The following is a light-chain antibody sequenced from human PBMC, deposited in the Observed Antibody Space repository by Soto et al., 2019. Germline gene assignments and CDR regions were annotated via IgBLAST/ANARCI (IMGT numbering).Light chain of an antibody. J-gene: IGKJ2*01. Sequence: DIQMTQSPSTLSASVGDTVTITCRASQSISNWLAWYQQKPGQAPKLLIHKASTLESGVPSRFSGIGSGTEFTLTISSLQPDDFATFYGQQYDRVPYTFGQGTKLEIK. CDR1: QSISNW. CDR3: QQYDRVPYT. V-gene: IGKV1-5*03. CDR2: KAS.